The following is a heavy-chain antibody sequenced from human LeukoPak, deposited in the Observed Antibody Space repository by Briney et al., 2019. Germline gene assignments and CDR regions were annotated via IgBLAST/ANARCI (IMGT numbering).Heavy chain of an antibody. J-gene: IGHJ6*03. Sequence: GGSLRLSCAASGFTFSSYAMSWVRQAPGKGLEWVSAISGSGGSTYYADSVKGRFTISRDNAKNSLYLQMNSLRAEDTAVYYCARDSTSYLYYYYYYMDVWGKGTTVTVSS. CDR2: ISGSGGST. CDR1: GFTFSSYA. D-gene: IGHD2-2*01. V-gene: IGHV3-23*01. CDR3: ARDSTSYLYYYYYYMDV.